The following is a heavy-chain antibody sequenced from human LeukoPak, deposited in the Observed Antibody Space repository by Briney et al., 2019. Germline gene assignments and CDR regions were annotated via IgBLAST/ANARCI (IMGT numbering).Heavy chain of an antibody. D-gene: IGHD3-10*01. Sequence: PSETLSLTCAVSGYSISSGYYWGWIRQPPGKGLEWIGSIYHSGSTYYNPSLKSRVTISVDTSKNQFSLKLSSVTAADTAVYYCAREALIWFGELLGEFDYWGQGTLVTVSS. CDR3: AREALIWFGELLGEFDY. V-gene: IGHV4-38-2*02. CDR1: GYSISSGYY. J-gene: IGHJ4*02. CDR2: IYHSGST.